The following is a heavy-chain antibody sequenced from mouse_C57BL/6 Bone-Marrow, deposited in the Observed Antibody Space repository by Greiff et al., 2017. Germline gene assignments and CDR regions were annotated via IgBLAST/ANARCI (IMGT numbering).Heavy chain of an antibody. Sequence: QVQLQQPGAELVKPGASVKMSCKASGYTFTRYWITWVKQRPGQGLEWIGDIYPGSGSTNYNEKFKSKATLTVDTSSSTAYMQLSSLTSEDSAVYYCAQIAYYYGSSYWYFDVWGTGTTVTVSS. J-gene: IGHJ1*03. CDR3: AQIAYYYGSSYWYFDV. D-gene: IGHD1-1*01. CDR1: GYTFTRYW. CDR2: IYPGSGST. V-gene: IGHV1-55*01.